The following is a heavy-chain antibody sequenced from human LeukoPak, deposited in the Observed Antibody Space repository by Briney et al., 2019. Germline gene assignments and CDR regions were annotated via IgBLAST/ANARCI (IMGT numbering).Heavy chain of an antibody. CDR2: IGSANSYI. Sequence: GGSLRLSCAASGFTFSSYSMKWVRQAPGKGLEWVSSIGSANSYIYYADSLKGRFTISRDNAKNSLYLQMNSLRAEDTAVYYCAGASGGNRPFDYWGQGTLVTVSS. D-gene: IGHD2-15*01. V-gene: IGHV3-21*01. CDR1: GFTFSSYS. J-gene: IGHJ4*02. CDR3: AGASGGNRPFDY.